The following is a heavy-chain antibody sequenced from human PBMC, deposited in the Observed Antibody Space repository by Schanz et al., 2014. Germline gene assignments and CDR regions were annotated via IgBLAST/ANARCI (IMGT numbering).Heavy chain of an antibody. Sequence: VQLVESGGGVVQPGRSLRLSCAASGFTFSSYAMSWVRQAPGKGLEWVSSISGSGGSTYYADSVKGRFTISRDNSKNTLDLQMNSLRAEDTAVYYCANNWNLDYWGQGTLVTVSS. J-gene: IGHJ4*02. CDR1: GFTFSSYA. V-gene: IGHV3-23*04. D-gene: IGHD1-20*01. CDR3: ANNWNLDY. CDR2: ISGSGGST.